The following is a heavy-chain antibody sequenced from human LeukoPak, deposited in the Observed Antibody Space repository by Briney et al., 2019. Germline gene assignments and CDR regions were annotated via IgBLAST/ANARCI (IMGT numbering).Heavy chain of an antibody. D-gene: IGHD1-14*01. CDR3: ARGPGVFDY. J-gene: IGHJ4*02. V-gene: IGHV4-59*01. CDR1: GGSISSYY. Sequence: SETLSLTCTVSGGSISSYYWSWIPHPPGKGLELIGYIYYSGSTNYNPSLKGLVTISVDTSKNQFSLKLSSVTAADTAVYYCARGPGVFDYWGQGTLVTVSS. CDR2: IYYSGST.